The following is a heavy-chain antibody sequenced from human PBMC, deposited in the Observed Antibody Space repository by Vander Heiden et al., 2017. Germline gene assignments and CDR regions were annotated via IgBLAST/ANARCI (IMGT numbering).Heavy chain of an antibody. CDR1: GFTSSRTA. V-gene: IGHV3-23*01. J-gene: IGHJ4*02. Sequence: EVQLLESGGGLVQPGGSLRLSCSAPGFTSSRTAMTWVRPAPGKGLEWVSAISGSGGTTYYADSVKGRFTISRDNSKNTLYLQMNSLRAEDTAVYYCAKELWRLGSSLDYWGQGTLVTVSS. CDR3: AKELWRLGSSLDY. D-gene: IGHD3-16*01. CDR2: ISGSGGTT.